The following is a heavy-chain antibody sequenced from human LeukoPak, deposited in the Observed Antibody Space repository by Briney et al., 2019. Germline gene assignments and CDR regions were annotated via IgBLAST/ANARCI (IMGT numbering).Heavy chain of an antibody. Sequence: GSSVKVSCKSSGFTFSNYAMSWVRQPPGKGQELVSAISYSGDSKYYADSVKGRFTISRDNSKNTLYLQMNRLRAEDTAVYYCAKQSRGSSTGNWFDPWGQGTLVTVSS. CDR1: GFTFSNYA. CDR3: AKQSRGSSTGNWFDP. V-gene: IGHV3-23*01. D-gene: IGHD1-26*01. CDR2: ISYSGDSK. J-gene: IGHJ5*02.